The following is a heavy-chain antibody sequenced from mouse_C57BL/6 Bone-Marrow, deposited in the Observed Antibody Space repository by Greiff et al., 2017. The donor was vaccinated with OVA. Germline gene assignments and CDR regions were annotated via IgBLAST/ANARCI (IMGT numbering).Heavy chain of an antibody. D-gene: IGHD1-1*01. CDR2: IRSKSNNYAT. Sequence: EVMLVESGGGLVQPKGSLKLSCAASGFSFNTYAMNWVRQAPGKGLEWVARIRSKSNNYATYYADSVKDRFTISRDDSESMLYLQMNNLKTEDTAMDYCVREDYGSIAYWGQGTLVTVSA. J-gene: IGHJ3*01. CDR3: VREDYGSIAY. CDR1: GFSFNTYA. V-gene: IGHV10-1*01.